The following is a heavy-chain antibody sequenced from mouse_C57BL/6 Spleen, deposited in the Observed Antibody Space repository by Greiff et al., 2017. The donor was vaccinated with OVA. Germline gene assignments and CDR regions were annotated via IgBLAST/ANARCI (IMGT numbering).Heavy chain of an antibody. Sequence: VQLQQSGPELVKPGASVKMSCKASGYTFTDYNMHWVKQSHGKSLEWIGYINPNNGGTSYNQKFKGKATLTVNKSSSTAYMELRSLTSEDSAVYYCAKGALYYGNYVYFDVWGTGTTVTVSS. J-gene: IGHJ1*03. V-gene: IGHV1-22*01. CDR1: GYTFTDYN. CDR2: INPNNGGT. D-gene: IGHD2-1*01. CDR3: AKGALYYGNYVYFDV.